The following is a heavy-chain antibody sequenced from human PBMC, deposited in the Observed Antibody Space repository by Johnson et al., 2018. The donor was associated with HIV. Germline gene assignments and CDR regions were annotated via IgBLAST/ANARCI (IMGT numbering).Heavy chain of an antibody. CDR2: IKQDGSEK. CDR1: GFTFSTYW. Sequence: VQLVESEGGLVQPGGSLRLSCAASGFTFSTYWMSWVRQAPGKGLEWVANIKQDGSEKYYVDSVKGRFTISRDNAKNSLYMQMNSLRAEDTAVYYCARASYVDAFDIWGQGTMVTVSS. D-gene: IGHD1-26*01. CDR3: ARASYVDAFDI. J-gene: IGHJ3*02. V-gene: IGHV3-7*04.